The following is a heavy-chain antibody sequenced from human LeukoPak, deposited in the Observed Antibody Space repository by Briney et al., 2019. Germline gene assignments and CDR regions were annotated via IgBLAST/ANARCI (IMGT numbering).Heavy chain of an antibody. D-gene: IGHD3-3*01. CDR1: GGSISSSSYY. Sequence: SETLSLTCTVSGGSISSSSYYWGWIRQPPGKGLEWIGSIYYSGSTYYNPSLKSRVTISVDTSKNQFSLKLSSVTAADTAVYYCARLPVVLEWSRVSYFDYWGQGTLVTVSS. V-gene: IGHV4-39*01. J-gene: IGHJ4*02. CDR3: ARLPVVLEWSRVSYFDY. CDR2: IYYSGST.